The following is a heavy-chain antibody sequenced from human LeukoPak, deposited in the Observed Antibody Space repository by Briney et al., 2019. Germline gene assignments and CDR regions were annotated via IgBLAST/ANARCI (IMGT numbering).Heavy chain of an antibody. Sequence: SETLSLTCAVYGGSLSGYYWSWIRQPPGKGLEWIGEINHSGSTNYNPSPKSRITISVDTSKNQFSLKLSSVTAADTAVYYCARLRMGGYLWSNDYWGQGTLVTVSS. D-gene: IGHD3-10*01. V-gene: IGHV4-34*01. J-gene: IGHJ4*02. CDR2: INHSGST. CDR3: ARLRMGGYLWSNDY. CDR1: GGSLSGYY.